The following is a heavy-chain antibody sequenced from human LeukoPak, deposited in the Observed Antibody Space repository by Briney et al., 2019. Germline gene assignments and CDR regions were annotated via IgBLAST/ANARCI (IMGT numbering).Heavy chain of an antibody. J-gene: IGHJ5*02. CDR1: GGTFSSYA. D-gene: IGHD6-13*01. CDR3: ARVSGYSSSFDP. V-gene: IGHV1-69*04. CDR2: IIPILGIA. Sequence: SVKVSCKASGGTFSSYAISWVRQAPGQGLEWMGRIIPILGIANYAQKFQGRVTITADKSTSTAYMELSRLRSDDTAVYYCARVSGYSSSFDPWGQGTLVTVSS.